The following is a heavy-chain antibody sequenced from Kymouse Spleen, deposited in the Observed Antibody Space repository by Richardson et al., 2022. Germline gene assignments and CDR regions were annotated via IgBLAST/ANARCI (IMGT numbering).Heavy chain of an antibody. CDR1: GGSVSSGSYY. V-gene: IGHV4-61*01. CDR3: AEITIFGVVPLYYYYGMDV. J-gene: IGHJ6*02. Sequence: QVQLQESGPGLVKPSETLSLTCTVSGGSVSSGSYYWSWIRQPPGKGLEWIGYIYYSGSTNYNPSLKSRVTISVDTSKNQFSLKLSSVTAADTAVYYCAEITIFGVVPLYYYYGMDVWGQGTTVTVSS. CDR2: IYYSGST. D-gene: IGHD3-3*01.